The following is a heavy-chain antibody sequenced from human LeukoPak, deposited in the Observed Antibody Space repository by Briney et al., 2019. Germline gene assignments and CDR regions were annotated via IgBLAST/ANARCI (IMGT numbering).Heavy chain of an antibody. D-gene: IGHD3-22*01. J-gene: IGHJ3*02. CDR2: INPNSGGT. Sequence: ASVKVSCKASGYTFTGYYMHWVRQAPGQGLEWMGWINPNSGGTNYAQKFQGRVTMTRDTAISTAYMELSRLRSDDTAVYYCASRGHITMIVAAAFDIWGPVTMVTVSS. CDR1: GYTFTGYY. V-gene: IGHV1-2*02. CDR3: ASRGHITMIVAAAFDI.